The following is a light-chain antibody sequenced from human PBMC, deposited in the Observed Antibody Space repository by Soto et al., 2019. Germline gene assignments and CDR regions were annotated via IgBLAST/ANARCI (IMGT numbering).Light chain of an antibody. V-gene: IGKV3-20*01. CDR1: QSVSNNY. CDR2: AAS. CDR3: QQHDSSPLT. Sequence: IVLTQSPGSLSLSPGERATLSCRASQSVSNNYLAWYQQKPGQAPRLLIYAASRRATGTPDRFSGSGSGTDFTLTISRLEPEDFAVYHCQQHDSSPLTFGGGTKEDIK. J-gene: IGKJ4*01.